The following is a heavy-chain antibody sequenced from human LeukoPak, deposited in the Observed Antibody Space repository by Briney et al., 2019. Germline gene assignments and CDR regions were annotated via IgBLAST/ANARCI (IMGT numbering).Heavy chain of an antibody. CDR3: ARQDSSGYYYFDY. CDR1: GFTFSSYW. V-gene: IGHV3-7*01. J-gene: IGHJ4*02. CDR2: IKQDGSEK. Sequence: PGGSLRLSCAASGFTFSSYWMSWVRQAPGKGLEWVVHIKQDGSEKYYVDSVKGRFTISRDNAKNSLYLQMNSLGAEDTAVYYCARQDSSGYYYFDYWGQGTLVTVSS. D-gene: IGHD3-22*01.